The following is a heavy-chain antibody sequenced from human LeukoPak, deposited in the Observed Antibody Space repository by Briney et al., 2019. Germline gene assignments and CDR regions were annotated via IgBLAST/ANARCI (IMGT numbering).Heavy chain of an antibody. D-gene: IGHD1-26*01. V-gene: IGHV1-18*01. J-gene: IGHJ4*02. CDR2: ISAYNGNT. CDR3: AREVGRGFDY. CDR1: GYTFTSYA. Sequence: VASVKVSCKASGYTFTSYAMNWVRQAPGQGLEWMGWISAYNGNTNYAQKLQGRVTMTTDTSTSTAYMEVRSLRSDDTAVYYCAREVGRGFDYWGQGTLVTVSS.